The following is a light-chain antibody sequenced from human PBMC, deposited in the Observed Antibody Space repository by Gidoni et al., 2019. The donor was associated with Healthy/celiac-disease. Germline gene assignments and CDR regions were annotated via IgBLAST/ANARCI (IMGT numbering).Light chain of an antibody. CDR2: AAS. J-gene: IGKJ5*01. CDR3: QQYNNWPPEIT. V-gene: IGKV3-15*01. Sequence: EIVMTQSPATLSVSPGERATLACRASQSVSSNLAWYQQKPGQAPRLLIYAASTRATGIPARFSSSGSGTEFTLTISSLQSEDFAVYYCQQYNNWPPEITFGQGTRLEIK. CDR1: QSVSSN.